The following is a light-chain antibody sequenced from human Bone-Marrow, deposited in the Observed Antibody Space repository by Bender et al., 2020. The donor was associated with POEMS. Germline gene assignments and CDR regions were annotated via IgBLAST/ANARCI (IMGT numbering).Light chain of an antibody. V-gene: IGLV1-40*01. J-gene: IGLJ3*02. CDR3: FSYLGASTWV. Sequence: QSVLTQPPSVSGAPGQWVTISCTGSSSNMAGYDVNWYQRLPGTAPKLLIYGTTNRPSGVPDRFSASRSGTSASLAITGLQAEDEADYYCFSYLGASTWVFGGGTKVTVL. CDR1: SSNMAGYD. CDR2: GTT.